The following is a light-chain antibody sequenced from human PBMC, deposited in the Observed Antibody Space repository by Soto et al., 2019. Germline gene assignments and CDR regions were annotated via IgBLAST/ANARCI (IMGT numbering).Light chain of an antibody. CDR1: QSVSSSY. J-gene: IGKJ5*01. CDR2: GAS. CDR3: RQYDSSPIT. Sequence: EIVLTQSPGTLSLSPGERATLSCRASQSVSSSYLAWYQQKPGQAPRLLIYGASSRATGIPDSFSGSGSGTHFTLTISRLEPEDFAVYYCRQYDSSPITFGQGTRLEIK. V-gene: IGKV3-20*01.